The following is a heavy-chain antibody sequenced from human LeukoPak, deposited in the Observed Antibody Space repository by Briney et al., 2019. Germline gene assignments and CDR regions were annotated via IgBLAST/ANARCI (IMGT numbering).Heavy chain of an antibody. J-gene: IGHJ4*02. Sequence: GGSLRLSCAASGFTFSSYSMNWVRQAPGKGLEWVSSISSSSSYIYYADSVKGRFTISRDNAKNSLYLQMNSLRAEDTAVYYCARDGSGYFRPPYFDYWGQGTLVTASS. V-gene: IGHV3-21*01. CDR1: GFTFSSYS. D-gene: IGHD3-22*01. CDR2: ISSSSSYI. CDR3: ARDGSGYFRPPYFDY.